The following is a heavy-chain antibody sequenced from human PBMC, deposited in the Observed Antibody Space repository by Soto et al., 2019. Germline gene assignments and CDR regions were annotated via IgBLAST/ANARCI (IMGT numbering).Heavy chain of an antibody. V-gene: IGHV3-23*01. CDR1: GFLFSTNT. Sequence: EVQLLESGGGLVQPGGSLRPSFAASGFLFSTNTRSWVRQAPGKGLAWVSTISGSGGGTYYPDSVKGRFTISRDSSKNTLYLQMNNLRVEDTAIYYCAKDGGRAWELWSGEGDNWGQGTLVTVSS. CDR3: AKDGGRAWELWSGEGDN. J-gene: IGHJ4*02. CDR2: ISGSGGGT. D-gene: IGHD3-16*01.